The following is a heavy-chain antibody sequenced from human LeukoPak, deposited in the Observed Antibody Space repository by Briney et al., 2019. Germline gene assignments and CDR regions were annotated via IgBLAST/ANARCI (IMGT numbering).Heavy chain of an antibody. CDR1: GGTFSSYT. J-gene: IGHJ5*02. D-gene: IGHD6-6*01. CDR3: AREAQLVPHWFDP. Sequence: SVKVSCKASGGTFSSYTISWVRQAPGQGLGWMGRIIPILGIANYAQKFQGRVTITADKSTSTAYMELSSLRSEDTAVYYCAREAQLVPHWFDPWGQGTLVTVSS. V-gene: IGHV1-69*04. CDR2: IIPILGIA.